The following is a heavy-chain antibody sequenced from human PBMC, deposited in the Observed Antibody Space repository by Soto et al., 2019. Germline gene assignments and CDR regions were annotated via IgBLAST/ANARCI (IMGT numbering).Heavy chain of an antibody. V-gene: IGHV3-23*01. J-gene: IGHJ4*02. CDR1: GFTFSSYA. CDR2: LSGSCGST. CDR3: AKGIGSRWPHYFDY. Sequence: PGVSLRVSCSASGFTFSSYAMSWVRQAPGKGLEWVSALSGSCGSTYYAVSVKGRFTISRDNSNNTLYLQMNSLRAEDTAVYYCAKGIGSRWPHYFDYWAQGTLVTVYS. D-gene: IGHD2-2*01.